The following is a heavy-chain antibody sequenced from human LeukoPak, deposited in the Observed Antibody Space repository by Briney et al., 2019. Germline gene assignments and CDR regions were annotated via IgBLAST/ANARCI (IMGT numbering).Heavy chain of an antibody. V-gene: IGHV3-23*01. D-gene: IGHD3-10*01. J-gene: IGHJ4*02. CDR2: ISGSGDYT. Sequence: PGGSLRLSCAAPGFTFSSHGMSWVRQAPGKGLEWVSTISGSGDYTYYADSVKGRFTISRDNSKNTLYLQMNSLRAEDTAVYYCAKVTYGSGTYGAFDSWGQGTLVTVSS. CDR1: GFTFSSHG. CDR3: AKVTYGSGTYGAFDS.